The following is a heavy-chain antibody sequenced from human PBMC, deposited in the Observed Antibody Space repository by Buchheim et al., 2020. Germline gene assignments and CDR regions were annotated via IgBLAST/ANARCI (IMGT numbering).Heavy chain of an antibody. J-gene: IGHJ4*02. CDR2: IVGGGSGI. D-gene: IGHD2-2*01. CDR3: AKDRTPDGRYELDY. Sequence: EVQLLESGGGLAQPGGSLRLSCAASGFTFGTYAMNWVRQAPGKGLEWLSVIVGGGSGIHYADAVKGRFTISRDNSKDNLYLQMNSLRGEDTAIYYCAKDRTPDGRYELDYWGRGIL. V-gene: IGHV3-23*01. CDR1: GFTFGTYA.